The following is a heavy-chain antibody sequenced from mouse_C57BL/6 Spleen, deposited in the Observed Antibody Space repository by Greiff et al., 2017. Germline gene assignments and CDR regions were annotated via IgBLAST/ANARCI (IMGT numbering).Heavy chain of an antibody. CDR1: GYTFTSYW. CDR2: IDPSDSYT. Sequence: VQLQQPGAELVMPGASVKLSCKASGYTFTSYWMHWVKQRPGQGLEWIGEIDPSDSYTNYNQKFKGKSTLTVDKSSSTAYMQLSSLTSEDSAVXYCAITTVVADGFDYWGQGTTLTVSS. CDR3: AITTVVADGFDY. D-gene: IGHD1-1*01. V-gene: IGHV1-69*01. J-gene: IGHJ2*01.